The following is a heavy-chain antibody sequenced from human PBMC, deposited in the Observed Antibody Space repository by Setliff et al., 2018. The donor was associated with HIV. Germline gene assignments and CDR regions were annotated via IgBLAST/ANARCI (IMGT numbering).Heavy chain of an antibody. J-gene: IGHJ6*02. CDR1: GFTVSSNF. Sequence: RLSCAASGFTVSSNFMTWVRQAPGKGLEWVSVINNSGTTKYADSVKGRFTISRDNSKNTVFLQMNSLRADDTAVYYCARDRQIAAAGRSNYYYGMDVWGQGTTVTVSS. CDR2: INNSGTT. D-gene: IGHD6-13*01. CDR3: ARDRQIAAAGRSNYYYGMDV. V-gene: IGHV3-53*01.